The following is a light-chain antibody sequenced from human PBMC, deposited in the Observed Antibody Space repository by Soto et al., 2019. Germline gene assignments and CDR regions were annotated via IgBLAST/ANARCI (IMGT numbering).Light chain of an antibody. V-gene: IGKV1-33*01. CDR1: QDISHY. CDR3: QQYDNLPT. Sequence: DLPMAQSPSSLSASVGDRVTITCQASQDISHYLNWYQQKPGKAPKLLIYDASNLETGVPSRFSGSGSRTDFTFTISSLEPEDIATYYCQQYDNLPTFGQGTRLEIK. CDR2: DAS. J-gene: IGKJ5*01.